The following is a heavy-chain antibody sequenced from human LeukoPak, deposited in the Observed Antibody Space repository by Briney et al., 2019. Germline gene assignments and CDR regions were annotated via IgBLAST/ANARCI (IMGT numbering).Heavy chain of an antibody. CDR1: GFTSSSYA. D-gene: IGHD5-12*01. J-gene: IGHJ4*02. CDR2: ISGSGGST. V-gene: IGHV3-23*01. Sequence: GGSLRLSCAASGFTSSSYAMSWVRQAPGKGLEWVSAISGSGGSTYYADSVKGRFTISRGNSKNTLYLQMNSLRAEDTAVYYCAKGYSGSILFDYWGQGTLVTVSS. CDR3: AKGYSGSILFDY.